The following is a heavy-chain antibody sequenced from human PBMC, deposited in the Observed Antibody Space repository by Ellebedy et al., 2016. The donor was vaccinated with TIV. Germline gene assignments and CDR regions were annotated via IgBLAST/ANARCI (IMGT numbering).Heavy chain of an antibody. CDR1: GFTVSSNY. D-gene: IGHD6-13*01. CDR3: ASKRFGYSSTWYRGWYFDL. CDR2: IYSGGDT. J-gene: IGHJ2*01. Sequence: PGGSLRLSCAASGFTVSSNYMSWVRQAPGKGLEWVSVIYSGGDTYYADSVKGPFTISRDNSNNTLYLQMNSLRAEDTAVYYCASKRFGYSSTWYRGWYFDLWGRGTLVTVSS. V-gene: IGHV3-53*01.